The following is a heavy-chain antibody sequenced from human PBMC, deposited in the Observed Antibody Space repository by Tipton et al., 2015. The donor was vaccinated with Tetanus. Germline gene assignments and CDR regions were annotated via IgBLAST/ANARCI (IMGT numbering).Heavy chain of an antibody. CDR3: ARAVHIAAAGNY. D-gene: IGHD6-13*01. CDR1: GFTFSSYA. Sequence: SLRLSCAAPGFTFSSYAMHWVRQAPGKGLEWVAVIPYDGSNKYYADSVKGRFTISRDNSKNTLYLQMHSLRAEDTAVYYCARAVHIAAAGNYGGQGTLVAVSS. J-gene: IGHJ4*02. CDR2: IPYDGSNK. V-gene: IGHV3-30-3*01.